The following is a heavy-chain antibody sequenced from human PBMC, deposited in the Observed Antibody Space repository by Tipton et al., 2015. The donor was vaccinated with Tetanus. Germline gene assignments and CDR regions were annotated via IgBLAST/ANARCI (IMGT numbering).Heavy chain of an antibody. D-gene: IGHD4-17*01. Sequence: SLRLSCAASGFIFSNYAMHWVRQAPGKGLEWVALISYDGSNIYYADSVKGRFTISRDDSKETVYPQMSSLRAEDTAVYYCAKLDYGDYGRYYYYEMDVWGQGTTVTVSS. CDR3: AKLDYGDYGRYYYYEMDV. J-gene: IGHJ6*02. CDR2: ISYDGSNI. V-gene: IGHV3-30*18. CDR1: GFIFSNYA.